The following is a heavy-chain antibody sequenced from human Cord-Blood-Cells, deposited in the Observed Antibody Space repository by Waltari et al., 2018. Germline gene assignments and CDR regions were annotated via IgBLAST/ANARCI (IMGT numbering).Heavy chain of an antibody. CDR2: IRSKAYGGTT. D-gene: IGHD6-6*01. J-gene: IGHJ4*02. Sequence: EVQLVESGGGLVKQGGSLRLSCTASGFTLGDYALSRFRQAPGKGLEWVGFIRSKAYGGTTEYAASVKGRFTISRDDSKSIAYLQMNSLKTEDTAVYYCTREYSSSSGDYWGQGTLVTVSS. CDR3: TREYSSSSGDY. V-gene: IGHV3-49*05. CDR1: GFTLGDYA.